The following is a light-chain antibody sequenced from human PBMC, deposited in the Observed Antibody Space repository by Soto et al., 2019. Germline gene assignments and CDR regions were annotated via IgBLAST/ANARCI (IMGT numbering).Light chain of an antibody. J-gene: IGKJ4*01. V-gene: IGKV3-20*01. CDR3: HQYGSSPPT. Sequence: EIVLTKSPGTLSLSPGERATLSCRASQSVSKNFLAWYQQKPGQAPRLLISGASNRATGIPDRFSGSGSGTDFYLTIVRLEPEDLAVYFCHQYGSSPPTCGGGTKVAIK. CDR1: QSVSKNF. CDR2: GAS.